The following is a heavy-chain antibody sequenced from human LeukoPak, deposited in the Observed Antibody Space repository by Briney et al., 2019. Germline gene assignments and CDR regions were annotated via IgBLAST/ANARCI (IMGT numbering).Heavy chain of an antibody. V-gene: IGHV1-2*02. CDR1: GYTFTGYY. D-gene: IGHD2-2*01. Sequence: ASVKVSCKASGYTFTGYYIHWVRQAPGQGLEWMGWINPSTGGTMYAQKFQGRVTVTRDTSISTAYMDLRSLRSDDTAVYYCARNSPGDRFDYWGQGTLVTVPS. CDR2: INPSTGGT. J-gene: IGHJ4*02. CDR3: ARNSPGDRFDY.